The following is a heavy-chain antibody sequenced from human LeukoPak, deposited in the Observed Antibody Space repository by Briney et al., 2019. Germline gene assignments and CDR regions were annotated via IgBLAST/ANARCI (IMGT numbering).Heavy chain of an antibody. Sequence: SETLSLTCTVSGGSISTDYWSWIRQPPGKGLDWIGYVSFGGGTNYNPSLNSRVTISIDTSKTQFSLNLRSVTAADTAVYYCARDARTIKERSDAFDIWGQGTMVTVSS. CDR2: VSFGGGT. J-gene: IGHJ3*02. V-gene: IGHV4-59*01. D-gene: IGHD1-1*01. CDR1: GGSISTDY. CDR3: ARDARTIKERSDAFDI.